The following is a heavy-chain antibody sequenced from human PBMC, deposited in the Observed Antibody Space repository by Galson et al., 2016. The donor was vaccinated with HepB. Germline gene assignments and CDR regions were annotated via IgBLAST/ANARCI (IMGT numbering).Heavy chain of an antibody. J-gene: IGHJ3*02. V-gene: IGHV3-7*01. D-gene: IGHD6-6*01. CDR1: GFIFSSYG. Sequence: SLRLSCAPSGFIFSSYGMAWVRQAPGKGLDWVAGVKQDGSEKFYVDSVKGRFTISRDNAKNSLYLQMNSLRAEDSAVYYCARSSSSAFDIWGQGTMVTVSS. CDR2: VKQDGSEK. CDR3: ARSSSSAFDI.